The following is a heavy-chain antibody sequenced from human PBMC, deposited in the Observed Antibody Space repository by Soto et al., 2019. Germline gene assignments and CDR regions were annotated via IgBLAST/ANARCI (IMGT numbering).Heavy chain of an antibody. V-gene: IGHV4-59*08. J-gene: IGHJ4*02. CDR2: IYYTGST. Sequence: SETLSLTCTVSGGSISSYYWSWIRQPPGKGLEWIGYIYYTGSTNYNPSLKSRVTISVDTSKKQFSLKLSSVTAADTAVYYCARARVGASSFDYWGQGTLVTVSS. CDR1: GGSISSYY. D-gene: IGHD1-26*01. CDR3: ARARVGASSFDY.